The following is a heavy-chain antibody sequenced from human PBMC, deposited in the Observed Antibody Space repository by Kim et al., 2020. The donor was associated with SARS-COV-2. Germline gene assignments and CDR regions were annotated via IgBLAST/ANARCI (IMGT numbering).Heavy chain of an antibody. J-gene: IGHJ6*02. CDR1: GGSINNVGYS. CDR3: ARGSYASGMDV. Sequence: SETLSLTCAVSGGSINNVGYSWSWIRQLPGMGLEWIGYIYDSATTYYSPSLKSRVTISLDRSRTQFFLNLNSVTAADTAVYYCARGSYASGMDVWGQGT. V-gene: IGHV4-30-2*01. CDR2: IYDSATT. D-gene: IGHD3-16*01.